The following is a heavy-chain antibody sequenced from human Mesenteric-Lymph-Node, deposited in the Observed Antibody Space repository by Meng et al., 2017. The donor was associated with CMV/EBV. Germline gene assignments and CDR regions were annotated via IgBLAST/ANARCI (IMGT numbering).Heavy chain of an antibody. Sequence: TVSCRSISSSTWYWGWIRQPPGKGLEWIGSMYFGGGTYYNPSLKSRVTISVDSSKNQFSLKVTSVTAADTAVYYCARPTGGSSSPWDHWGQGTLVTVSS. V-gene: IGHV4-39*01. CDR3: ARPTGGSSSPWDH. J-gene: IGHJ4*02. CDR2: MYFGGGT. CDR1: CRSISSSTWY. D-gene: IGHD6-6*01.